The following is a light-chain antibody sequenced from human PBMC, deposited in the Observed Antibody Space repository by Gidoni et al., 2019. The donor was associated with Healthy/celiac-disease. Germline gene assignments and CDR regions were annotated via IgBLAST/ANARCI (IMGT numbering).Light chain of an antibody. V-gene: IGKV1-39*01. Sequence: DLQMTQSTSSPSASVGDRVTITCRARQSISSYLNWYQQKPGKAPKLLIYAASCLQSGVPSRFSGSGSWTDSTLTTISLQPEDFATYYCQQSYSTSPTFGQGTKVEIK. CDR3: QQSYSTSPT. J-gene: IGKJ1*01. CDR2: AAS. CDR1: QSISSY.